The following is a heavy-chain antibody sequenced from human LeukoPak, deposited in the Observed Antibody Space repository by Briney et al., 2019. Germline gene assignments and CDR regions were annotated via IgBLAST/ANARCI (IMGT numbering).Heavy chain of an antibody. D-gene: IGHD2-2*01. CDR3: ARSDCSSTSCYWAIDY. CDR1: GGTFNSYA. CDR2: IIPIFGTA. Sequence: SVTVSCKASGGTFNSYAISWVRQAPGQGLEWMGGIIPIFGTANYAQKFQGRVTITADKSTSTAYMELSSLRSEDTAVYYCARSDCSSTSCYWAIDYWGQGTLVTVSS. J-gene: IGHJ4*02. V-gene: IGHV1-69*06.